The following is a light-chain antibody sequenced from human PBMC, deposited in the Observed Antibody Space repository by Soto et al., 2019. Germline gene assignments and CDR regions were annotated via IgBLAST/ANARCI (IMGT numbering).Light chain of an antibody. CDR1: SSDIGSYNY. CDR3: SSYGASSTL. J-gene: IGLJ2*01. CDR2: DVS. Sequence: LTQPASLSGSPGQSITISCTGTSSDIGSYNYISWYQQHPGKAPKLMIFDVSYRPSGISDRFSGSKSGNTASLTISGLQPEDEADYYCSSYGASSTLFGGGTKVTVL. V-gene: IGLV2-14*03.